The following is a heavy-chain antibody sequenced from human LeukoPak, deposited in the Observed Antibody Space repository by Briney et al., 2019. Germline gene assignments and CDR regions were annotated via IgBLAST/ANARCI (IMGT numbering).Heavy chain of an antibody. D-gene: IGHD3-22*01. V-gene: IGHV4-61*01. CDR1: GGSVSSGSYY. CDR3: ARDTYYYDSSGYYQYYFDY. J-gene: IGHJ4*02. CDR2: VYYSGTT. Sequence: SETLSLTCTVSGGSVSSGSYYWSWIRQPPGKGLEWIGFVYYSGTTNYNPSLKSRVTISLDTSKNQFSVKLSSVTAADTAVYYCARDTYYYDSSGYYQYYFDYWGQGTLVTVSS.